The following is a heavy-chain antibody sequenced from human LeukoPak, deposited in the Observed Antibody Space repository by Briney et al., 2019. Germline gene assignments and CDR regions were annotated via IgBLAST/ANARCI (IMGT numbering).Heavy chain of an antibody. CDR1: GFTFSSYS. CDR3: AKDVLRIAVAGTSPRSCMDV. Sequence: GGSLRPSCAASGFTFSSYSMNWVRQAPGKGLEWVSYISSSSSTIYYADSVKGRFTISRDNAKNSLYLQMNSLRAEDTAVYYCAKDVLRIAVAGTSPRSCMDVWGQGAAVTISS. CDR2: ISSSSSTI. J-gene: IGHJ6*02. D-gene: IGHD6-19*01. V-gene: IGHV3-48*01.